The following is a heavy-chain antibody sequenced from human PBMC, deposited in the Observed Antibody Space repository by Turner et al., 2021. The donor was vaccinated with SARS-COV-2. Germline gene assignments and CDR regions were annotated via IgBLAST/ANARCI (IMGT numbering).Heavy chain of an antibody. J-gene: IGHJ3*02. D-gene: IGHD2-2*02. CDR2: IGTAGDP. Sequence: EVQLVESGGGLVQPGGSLRLSCAASGFTFSSYDMHWVRQATGKGLEGVSGIGTAGDPYYPGSVKGRFTISRENAKNSLYLQMNSLRAGDTAVYYCARGRGYCSSTSCYTNDALDIWGQGTMVTISS. CDR3: ARGRGYCSSTSCYTNDALDI. CDR1: GFTFSSYD. V-gene: IGHV3-13*05.